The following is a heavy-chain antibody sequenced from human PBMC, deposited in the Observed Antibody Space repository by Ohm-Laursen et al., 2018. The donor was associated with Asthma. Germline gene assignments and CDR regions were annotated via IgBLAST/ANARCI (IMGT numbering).Heavy chain of an antibody. V-gene: IGHV3-23*01. CDR3: AKGISDLYYFDY. Sequence: SLRLPCAASGFTFSSSAMSWVRQAPGKGLDWVSGISASGGSTYYADSVKGRFTISRDKAKSTLYLQMNSLRAEDTAVYYCAKGISDLYYFDYWGQGTLVTVSS. CDR2: ISASGGST. D-gene: IGHD2-21*01. J-gene: IGHJ4*02. CDR1: GFTFSSSA.